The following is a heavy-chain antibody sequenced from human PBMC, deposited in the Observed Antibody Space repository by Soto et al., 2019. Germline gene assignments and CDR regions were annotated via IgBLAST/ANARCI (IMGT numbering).Heavy chain of an antibody. CDR3: ARTLSSGYYPYYFDY. D-gene: IGHD3-22*01. CDR1: GFTVSSNY. J-gene: IGHJ4*02. V-gene: IGHV3-53*01. Sequence: PVGSLRLSCAASGFTVSSNYMSWVRQAPGKGLEWVSVIYSGGSTYYADSVKGRFTISRDNSKNTLYLQMNSLRAEDTAVYYCARTLSSGYYPYYFDYWGQGTLVTVSS. CDR2: IYSGGST.